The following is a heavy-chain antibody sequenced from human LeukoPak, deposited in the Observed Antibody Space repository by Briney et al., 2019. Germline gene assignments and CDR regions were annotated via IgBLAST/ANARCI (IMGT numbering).Heavy chain of an antibody. CDR2: ISSDGSRV. Sequence: GGSLRLSCAASGFTFSDYWMHWVRQAPGKGLVWVSRISSDGSRVTYADSVKGRFTISRDNAENSLYLQMNSLRAEDTAVYYCARAAIAAARIYYYMDVWGKGTTVTVSS. CDR3: ARAAIAAARIYYYMDV. CDR1: GFTFSDYW. D-gene: IGHD6-13*01. J-gene: IGHJ6*03. V-gene: IGHV3-74*01.